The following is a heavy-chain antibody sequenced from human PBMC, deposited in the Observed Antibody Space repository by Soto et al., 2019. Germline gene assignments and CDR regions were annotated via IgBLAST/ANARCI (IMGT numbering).Heavy chain of an antibody. Sequence: PGGSLRLSCAASGFTFSSYSMNWVRQAPGKGLEWVSSISSSSSYIYYADSVEGRFTISRDNAKNSLYLQMNSLRAEDTAVYYCARGMVRGAQFYYFDYWGQGTLVTVSS. J-gene: IGHJ4*02. D-gene: IGHD3-10*01. CDR3: ARGMVRGAQFYYFDY. V-gene: IGHV3-21*01. CDR1: GFTFSSYS. CDR2: ISSSSSYI.